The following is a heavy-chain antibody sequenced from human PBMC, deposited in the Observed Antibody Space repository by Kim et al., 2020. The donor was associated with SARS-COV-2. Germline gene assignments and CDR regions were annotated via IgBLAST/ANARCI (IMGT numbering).Heavy chain of an antibody. Sequence: SLKSRVTISVDTSKNQFSLKLSSVTAADTAVYYCAREGLWFGELISAFDIWGQGTMVTVSS. J-gene: IGHJ3*02. CDR3: AREGLWFGELISAFDI. D-gene: IGHD3-10*01. V-gene: IGHV4-31*02.